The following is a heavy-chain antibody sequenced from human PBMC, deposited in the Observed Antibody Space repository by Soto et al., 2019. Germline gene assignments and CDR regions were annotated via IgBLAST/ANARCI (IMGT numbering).Heavy chain of an antibody. CDR3: AKGTSLTPHHDAFDL. CDR2: ISGSGGYT. CDR1: GFAFSNFA. Sequence: VQLVESGGGVVQPGRSLRLSCAASGFAFSNFAMTWVRQAPGKGLEWVSTISGSGGYTYYGDSVKGRFTISRDDSKSTLFLQMNSLGADDTAVYYCAKGTSLTPHHDAFDLWGQGTKVTVSS. V-gene: IGHV3-23*04. J-gene: IGHJ3*01. D-gene: IGHD3-16*02.